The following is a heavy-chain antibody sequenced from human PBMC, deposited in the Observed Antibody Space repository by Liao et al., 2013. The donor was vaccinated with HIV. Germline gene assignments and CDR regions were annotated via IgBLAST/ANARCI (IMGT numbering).Heavy chain of an antibody. CDR3: ARLRLFDY. J-gene: IGHJ4*02. V-gene: IGHV4-34*01. CDR2: INHSGST. CDR1: GQSFSGYY. D-gene: IGHD2-21*01. Sequence: QVQLHQWGAGLLKPSETLSLTCAVYGQSFSGYYWSWIRQPPGKGLEWIGEINHSGSTNYNPSLKSRVTISVDTSKKQFSLKLSSVTAADTAVYYCARLRLFDYWGQGSLVTVSS.